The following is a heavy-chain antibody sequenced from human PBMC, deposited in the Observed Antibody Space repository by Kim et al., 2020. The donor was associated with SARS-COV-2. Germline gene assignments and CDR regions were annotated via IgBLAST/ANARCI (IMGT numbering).Heavy chain of an antibody. Sequence: GGSLRLSCAASGFSFRNYGMSWVRQAPGKGLEWVTGITGSGDVAVYADSVKGRFTTSRDNSKTTLYLEMNNLAAEDTAIYLCAKSVISGAGSYYDIWGQGTLVTVS. CDR1: GFSFRNYG. CDR2: ITGSGDVA. J-gene: IGHJ4*02. CDR3: AKSVISGAGSYYDI. V-gene: IGHV3-23*01. D-gene: IGHD3-16*01.